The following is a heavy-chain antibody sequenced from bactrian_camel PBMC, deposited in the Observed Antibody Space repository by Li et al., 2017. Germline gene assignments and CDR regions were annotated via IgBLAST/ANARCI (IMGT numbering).Heavy chain of an antibody. CDR3: AKPGGGTWFWEIHY. D-gene: IGHD1*01. CDR2: VDLGGPT. Sequence: HVQLVESGGGSVQAGGSLRLSCTASGYTASTYCMGYFRQAPGKEREAVAAVDLGGPTKYADSVKGRFTISRDNAKSTLYLQLNSLKTEDTAVYYCAKPGGGTWFWEIHYWGQGTQVTVS. J-gene: IGHJ4*01. CDR1: GYTASTYC. V-gene: IGHV3S1*01.